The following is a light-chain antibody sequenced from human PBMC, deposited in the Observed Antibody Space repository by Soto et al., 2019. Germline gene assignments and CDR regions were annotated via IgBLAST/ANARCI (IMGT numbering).Light chain of an antibody. CDR1: SSDLGGYNY. CDR2: DVS. V-gene: IGLV2-14*03. J-gene: IGLJ1*01. Sequence: QSVLTQPASLSGSPGQSITISCTGNSSDLGGYNYVSWYQHHPGKAPKLIIYDVSNRPSGVSNPFSGSKSGNTASLTISGLQPEDEADYYCSSYTTSNTRQIVFGTGTKVTVL. CDR3: SSYTTSNTRQIV.